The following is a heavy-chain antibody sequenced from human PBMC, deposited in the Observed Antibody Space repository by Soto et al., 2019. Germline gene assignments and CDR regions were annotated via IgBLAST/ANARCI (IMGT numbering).Heavy chain of an antibody. CDR2: IYNTAGP. V-gene: IGHV4-30-4*01. Sequence: SETLSLTCSVSGASVSNGDYYWSWIRQPPGKGLEWIGYIYNTAGPYYNPSLRSRVTISMDTSKNRVSLNLTSVTAADTAVYFCARDPYQDYGDSLYYALDAWGQGLAVTVSS. CDR3: ARDPYQDYGDSLYYALDA. D-gene: IGHD4-17*01. J-gene: IGHJ6*02. CDR1: GASVSNGDYY.